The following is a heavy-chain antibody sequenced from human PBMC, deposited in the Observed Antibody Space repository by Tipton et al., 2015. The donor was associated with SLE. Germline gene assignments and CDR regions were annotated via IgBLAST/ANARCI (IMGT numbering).Heavy chain of an antibody. CDR2: INHSGST. D-gene: IGHD4-11*01. CDR3: ARVEGRSNFHYYGMDV. V-gene: IGHV4-34*01. J-gene: IGHJ6*02. Sequence: TLSLTCAVYGGSFSGDYWSWIRQPPGKGLEWIATINHSGSTNYNPSLKSRVTVFMGTSKNHFSLTLSSVTAADTAVYFCARVEGRSNFHYYGMDVWGQGTKVTVSS. CDR1: GGSFSGDY.